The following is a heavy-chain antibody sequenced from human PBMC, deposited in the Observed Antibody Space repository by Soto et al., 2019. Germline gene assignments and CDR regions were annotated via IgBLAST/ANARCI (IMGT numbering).Heavy chain of an antibody. J-gene: IGHJ4*02. CDR1: GFTDSSYW. D-gene: IGHD3-16*01. CDR3: AREGGGRDYFDY. Sequence: PVGALRLSCAPSGFTDSSYWLHWVRQDPGKGLVWVSRIHTDGSSTTYADFVKGRFTMSRDTAKNTLYLQVNSLRVEDTAVYYCAREGGGRDYFDYWGQGSQVTVSS. V-gene: IGHV3-74*01. CDR2: IHTDGSST.